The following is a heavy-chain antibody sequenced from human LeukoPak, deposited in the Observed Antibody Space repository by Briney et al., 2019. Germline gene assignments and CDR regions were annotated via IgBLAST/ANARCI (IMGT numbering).Heavy chain of an antibody. CDR2: ISYDGSNK. CDR1: GFTFSSCA. Sequence: GGSLRLSCAASGFTFSSCAMHWVRQAPGKGLEWVAVISYDGSNKYYADSVKGRFTISRDNSKNTLYLQMNSLRAEDTAVYYCARGYDSSGYYLPNWGQGTLVTVSS. CDR3: ARGYDSSGYYLPN. V-gene: IGHV3-30-3*01. D-gene: IGHD3-22*01. J-gene: IGHJ4*02.